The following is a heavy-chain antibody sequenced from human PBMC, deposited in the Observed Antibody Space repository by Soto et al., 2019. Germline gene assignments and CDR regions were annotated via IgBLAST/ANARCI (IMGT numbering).Heavy chain of an antibody. CDR2: MNPNSGNT. J-gene: IGHJ6*03. Sequence: QVQLVQSGAEVKKPGASVKVSCKASGYTFTSYDINWVRQATGQGLEWMGWMNPNSGNTGYAQKFQSRVTMTRNTSISTAYMEVSSLRSEDTAVYYCARGLDCSSTSCYEDYYYYYMDVWGKGTTVTVS. V-gene: IGHV1-8*01. CDR3: ARGLDCSSTSCYEDYYYYYMDV. CDR1: GYTFTSYD. D-gene: IGHD2-2*01.